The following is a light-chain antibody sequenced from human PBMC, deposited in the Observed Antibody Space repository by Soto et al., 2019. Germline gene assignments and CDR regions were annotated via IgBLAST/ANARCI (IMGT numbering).Light chain of an antibody. J-gene: IGKJ5*01. CDR1: QSLSTW. CDR2: DAS. V-gene: IGKV1-5*01. Sequence: DIQMTHSPSTLSASVVDRVTITFRASQSLSTWLAWYQQKPGKAPKLLIYDASSLQSGVPSRFSVSGSGTKFTLTISSLQPDDSATYYCQPYNSYSPFGQGTRLEI. CDR3: QPYNSYSP.